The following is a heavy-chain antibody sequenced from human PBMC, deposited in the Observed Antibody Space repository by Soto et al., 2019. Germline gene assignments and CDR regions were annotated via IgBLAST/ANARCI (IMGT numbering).Heavy chain of an antibody. J-gene: IGHJ4*02. CDR3: AHRLARNNIAAFDY. Sequence: QITLKESGPPLVKPTQPLTLTCTFSGFSLRTNGVGVGWIRQPPGKALEGLGIIYWNDDKPYSPSPKSRLTNTKDTSKNQVVLTMTNMDPVDTATYYCAHRLARNNIAAFDYWGQGILVTVSS. D-gene: IGHD6-25*01. CDR1: GFSLRTNGVG. V-gene: IGHV2-5*01. CDR2: IYWNDDK.